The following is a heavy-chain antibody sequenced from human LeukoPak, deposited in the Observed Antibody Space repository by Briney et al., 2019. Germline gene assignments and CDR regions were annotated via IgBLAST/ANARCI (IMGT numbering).Heavy chain of an antibody. Sequence: SETLSLTCTVSGGSISSYYWSWIRQPPGKGLEWIGFIYYSGSTSYNPSPKSRVTISLDTSKNQFSLKLTSVTAADTAVYYCARSRSGTYGNFDYWGQGTLVTVSS. CDR2: IYYSGST. D-gene: IGHD1-26*01. V-gene: IGHV4-59*01. CDR1: GGSISSYY. J-gene: IGHJ4*02. CDR3: ARSRSGTYGNFDY.